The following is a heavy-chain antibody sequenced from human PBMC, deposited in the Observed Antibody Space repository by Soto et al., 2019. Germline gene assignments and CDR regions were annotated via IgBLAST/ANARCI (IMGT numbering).Heavy chain of an antibody. V-gene: IGHV4-31*03. CDR1: GGSISSGGYY. CDR3: ARAPTGYYYYYGMDV. J-gene: IGHJ6*02. Sequence: SETLSLTCTVSGGSISSGGYYWSWIRQHPGKGLEWIGYIYYSGSTYYNPSLKSRVTISVDTSKNQFSLKLSSVTAADTAVYYCARAPTGYYYYYGMDVWGQGTTVTVSS. CDR2: IYYSGST.